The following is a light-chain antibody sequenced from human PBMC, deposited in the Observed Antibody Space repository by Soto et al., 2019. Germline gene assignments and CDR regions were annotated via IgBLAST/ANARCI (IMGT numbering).Light chain of an antibody. J-gene: IGLJ2*01. Sequence: QSALTQPRSVSGSPGQSVTISCTGSSSDVGGYNYVSWYQQQPGKAPKLLIYDVTIRTSGVSARFSGSKSGNTASLTISGLQAEDDADYFCCSYAGTYTSFVFGAGTKLTVI. V-gene: IGLV2-11*01. CDR2: DVT. CDR1: SSDVGGYNY. CDR3: CSYAGTYTSFV.